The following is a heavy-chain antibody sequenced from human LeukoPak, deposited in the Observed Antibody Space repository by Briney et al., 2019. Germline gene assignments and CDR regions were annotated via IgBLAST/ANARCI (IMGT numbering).Heavy chain of an antibody. Sequence: GESLKFSCKGSGYSFTTYWIGWVRQMPGKGLEWMGVIYPGDSDTRYSPSFQGQVTISADESISTAYLQWSSLKASDTAMYYCARHYSLTGHFDYWGQGTLVTVSS. CDR1: GYSFTTYW. V-gene: IGHV5-51*01. D-gene: IGHD3-9*01. CDR3: ARHYSLTGHFDY. J-gene: IGHJ4*02. CDR2: IYPGDSDT.